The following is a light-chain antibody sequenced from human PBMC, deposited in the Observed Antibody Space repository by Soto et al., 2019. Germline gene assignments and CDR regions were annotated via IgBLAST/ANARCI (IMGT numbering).Light chain of an antibody. Sequence: DIQMRHSPASLSSSVGDRVTISCRRSQNVAHFLNWYQQKPGKAPKLLIYATSSLHSGVPPRFSGSGFGTDFTLTISSLQTEDFATYYCQQNYSPPPITFGQGTRLETK. V-gene: IGKV1-39*01. CDR1: QNVAHF. CDR3: QQNYSPPPIT. CDR2: ATS. J-gene: IGKJ5*01.